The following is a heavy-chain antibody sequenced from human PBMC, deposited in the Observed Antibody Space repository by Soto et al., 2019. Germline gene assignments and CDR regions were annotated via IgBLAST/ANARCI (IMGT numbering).Heavy chain of an antibody. CDR1: GFTFSSYG. J-gene: IGHJ4*02. Sequence: PGGSLRLSSAASGFTFSSYGMHWVRQAPGKGLEWVAVISYDGSNKYYADSVKGRFTISRDNSKNTLYLQMNSLRAEDTAVYYCAKDYDSSGPDYWGQVPLVTVSS. CDR3: AKDYDSSGPDY. CDR2: ISYDGSNK. V-gene: IGHV3-30*18. D-gene: IGHD3-22*01.